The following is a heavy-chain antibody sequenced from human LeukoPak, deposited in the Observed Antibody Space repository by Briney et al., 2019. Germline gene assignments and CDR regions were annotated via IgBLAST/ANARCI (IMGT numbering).Heavy chain of an antibody. Sequence: GGSLRLSCAASGFTFSSYGMHWVRQAPGKGLEWVAVISYDGSNKYYADSVKGRFTISRDNSKNTLYLQMNSLRAEDTAVYYCAKSFAEEDYWGQGTLVTVSS. D-gene: IGHD3-3*02. CDR3: AKSFAEEDY. CDR2: ISYDGSNK. CDR1: GFTFSSYG. V-gene: IGHV3-30*18. J-gene: IGHJ4*02.